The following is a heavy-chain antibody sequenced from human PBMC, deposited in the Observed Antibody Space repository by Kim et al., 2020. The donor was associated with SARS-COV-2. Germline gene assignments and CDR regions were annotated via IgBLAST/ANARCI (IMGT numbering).Heavy chain of an antibody. V-gene: IGHV4-59*13. CDR3: ARRHNGGSYNDY. Sequence: SETLSLTCTVSGGSITAYYWSWIRQPPGKGLEWIGYITYTGTTNYNPSLKSRVTISIDTSKNQFSLKLSSVTAVDTAVYFCARRHNGGSYNDYWGQGIRGPVSS. J-gene: IGHJ4*02. CDR1: GGSITAYY. CDR2: ITYTGTT. D-gene: IGHD3-16*01.